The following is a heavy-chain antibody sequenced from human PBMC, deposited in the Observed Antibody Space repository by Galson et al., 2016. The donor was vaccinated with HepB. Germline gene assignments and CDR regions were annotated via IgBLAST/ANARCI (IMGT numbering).Heavy chain of an antibody. J-gene: IGHJ5*02. Sequence: SLRLSCAASGFTFSSYALSWVRQAPGKGLEWVSAISGGGGSTYYADSVQDRFTISRDNSKNTLFLQMNSLSAEDTALYYCARHGDVDTSKLLTSWFDPWGQGTLVTVSS. CDR3: ARHGDVDTSKLLTSWFDP. CDR2: ISGGGGST. D-gene: IGHD5-18*01. CDR1: GFTFSSYA. V-gene: IGHV3-23*01.